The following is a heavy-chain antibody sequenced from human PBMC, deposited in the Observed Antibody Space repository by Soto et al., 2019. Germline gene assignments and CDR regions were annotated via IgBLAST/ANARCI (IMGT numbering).Heavy chain of an antibody. J-gene: IGHJ1*01. D-gene: IGHD2-8*01. V-gene: IGHV3-48*03. CDR3: ARGGVY. Sequence: GGSLRLSCEATGFTFSSHEMNWIRQTPGKRLEWIAKISGSGSTINYADSVKGRFTISRDNLQRTLHLQMDSLRVEDTGVYYCARGGVYWGRGTLVTVSS. CDR1: GFTFSSHE. CDR2: ISGSGSTI.